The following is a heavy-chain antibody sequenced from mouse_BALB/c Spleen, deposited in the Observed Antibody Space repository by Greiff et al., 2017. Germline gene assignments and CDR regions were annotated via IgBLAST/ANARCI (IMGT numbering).Heavy chain of an antibody. J-gene: IGHJ4*01. CDR3: ARSGGYYYGSSPYYYAMDY. CDR1: GYTFTSYW. V-gene: IGHV1-87*01. CDR2: IYPGDGDT. D-gene: IGHD1-1*01. Sequence: VQLQQSGAELARPGASVKLSCKASGYTFTSYWMQWVKQRPGQGLEWIGAIYPGDGDTRYTQKFKGKATLTADKSSSTAYMQLSSLASEDSAVYYCARSGGYYYGSSPYYYAMDYWGQGTSVTVSS.